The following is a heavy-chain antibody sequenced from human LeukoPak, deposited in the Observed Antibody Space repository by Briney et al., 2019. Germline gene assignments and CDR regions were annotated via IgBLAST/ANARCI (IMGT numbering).Heavy chain of an antibody. Sequence: SVKVSCKASGGTFSSYAVSWVRQAPGQGLEWMGGIIPIFGTANYAQKFQGRVTITADESTSTAYMELSSLRSEDTAVYYCARDYYGSGSYYKPFDYWGQGTLVTVSS. CDR3: ARDYYGSGSYYKPFDY. V-gene: IGHV1-69*13. CDR2: IIPIFGTA. CDR1: GGTFSSYA. J-gene: IGHJ4*02. D-gene: IGHD3-10*01.